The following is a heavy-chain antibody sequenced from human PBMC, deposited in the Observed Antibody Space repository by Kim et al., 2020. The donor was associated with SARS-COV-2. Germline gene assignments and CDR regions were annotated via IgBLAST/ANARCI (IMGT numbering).Heavy chain of an antibody. D-gene: IGHD3-3*01. J-gene: IGHJ4*02. V-gene: IGHV1-8*01. CDR3: ARSYYDFWSGYSAFDY. Sequence: FQGRVTMTRNTSISTAYMELSSLRSEDTAVYYCARSYYDFWSGYSAFDYWGQGTLVTVSS.